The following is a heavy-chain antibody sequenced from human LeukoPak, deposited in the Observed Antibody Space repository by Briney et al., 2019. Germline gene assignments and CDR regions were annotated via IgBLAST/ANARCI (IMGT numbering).Heavy chain of an antibody. Sequence: GGSLRLSCAASGFSFSTYGMSWVRQAPGKGLEWVSGINWNGGSTGYADSVKGRFTISRDNAKSSLYLQMNSLRAEDTALYYCARVMTEWLLLYDYWGQGTLVTVSS. V-gene: IGHV3-20*04. CDR3: ARVMTEWLLLYDY. J-gene: IGHJ4*02. CDR1: GFSFSTYG. CDR2: INWNGGST. D-gene: IGHD3-22*01.